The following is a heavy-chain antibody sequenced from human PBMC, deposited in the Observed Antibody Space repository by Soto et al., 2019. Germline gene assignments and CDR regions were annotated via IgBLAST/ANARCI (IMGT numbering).Heavy chain of an antibody. D-gene: IGHD3-3*01. Sequence: QVHLVQSGAEVQKPGASVKVSCKASGYTFTSYYMHWVRQAPGQVLDWMVIVNPSGGSTSYAQNFQGRVTRTRATYTSTLYMELSRIRSEDTAVYSFARERVFDFWNLFDYWGQGTLVTVSS. J-gene: IGHJ4*02. CDR3: ARERVFDFWNLFDY. CDR2: VNPSGGST. CDR1: GYTFTSYY. V-gene: IGHV1-46*03.